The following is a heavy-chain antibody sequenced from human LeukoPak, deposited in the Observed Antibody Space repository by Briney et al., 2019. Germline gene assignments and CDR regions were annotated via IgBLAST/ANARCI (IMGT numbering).Heavy chain of an antibody. Sequence: ASVKVSCKASGYTFTSYYMHWVRQAPGQGLEWMGIINPSGGSTSYAQKFQGRVTMTRDTSTSTVYMELSSLRSEDTAVYYCARGGIVVVPASYYYMDVWGKGTTVTVSS. CDR3: ARGGIVVVPASYYYMDV. CDR2: INPSGGST. V-gene: IGHV1-46*01. CDR1: GYTFTSYY. D-gene: IGHD2-2*01. J-gene: IGHJ6*03.